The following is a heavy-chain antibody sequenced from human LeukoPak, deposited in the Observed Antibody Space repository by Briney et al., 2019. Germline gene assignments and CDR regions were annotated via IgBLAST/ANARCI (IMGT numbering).Heavy chain of an antibody. V-gene: IGHV1-8*03. CDR3: ARTTSFTASGYDY. D-gene: IGHD6-25*01. J-gene: IGHJ4*02. CDR2: MSPYSGDR. CDR1: GYTFTSFH. Sequence: ASVKVSCKTSGYTFTSFHINWVRQATGQGLEWMGWMSPYSGDRGYAQKFQGRVSITSDTSISTAYMELSSPRSDDTAVYFCARTTSFTASGYDYWGQGTLVTVSS.